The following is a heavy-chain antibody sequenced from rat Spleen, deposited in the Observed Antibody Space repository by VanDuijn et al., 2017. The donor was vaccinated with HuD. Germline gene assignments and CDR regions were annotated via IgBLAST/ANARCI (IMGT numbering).Heavy chain of an antibody. J-gene: IGHJ3*01. Sequence: EVQLVESGGGLVQPGRSLKLSCVASGFTFNNYWMTWIRQSPGKGLEWVASITNIAGRTHYPDPVKGRFTISRYIAKSTLFLQMNSLKSEDTATYYCTTNGPRVSRFASWGRGTLVTVSS. CDR2: ITNIAGRT. CDR1: GFTFNNYW. V-gene: IGHV5-31*01. CDR3: TTNGPRVSRFAS. D-gene: IGHD1-4*01.